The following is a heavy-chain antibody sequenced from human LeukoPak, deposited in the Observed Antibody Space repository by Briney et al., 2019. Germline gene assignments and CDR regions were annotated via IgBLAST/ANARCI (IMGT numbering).Heavy chain of an antibody. CDR3: AKDSGSYFDY. V-gene: IGHV3-43*02. J-gene: IGHJ4*02. CDR2: GRGDGGST. D-gene: IGHD1-26*01. CDR1: GFTFDDYA. Sequence: GGSLRLSCAASGFTFDDYAMHWLRHAPGKRLEWLSLGRGDGGSTYYGDSVKGRVTISRDNSKNSLYLQMNSLRTEDTALYYCAKDSGSYFDYWGQGTLVTVSS.